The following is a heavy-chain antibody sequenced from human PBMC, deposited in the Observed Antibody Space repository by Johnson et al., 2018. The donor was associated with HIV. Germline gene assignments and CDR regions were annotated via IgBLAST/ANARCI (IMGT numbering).Heavy chain of an antibody. Sequence: VQLVESGGGLVQPGGSLRLSCAASGFTVSSNYMTWVRQAPGKGLEWVSVIFSGGSTYYADSVKGGLTISRDNSKNTLYLQMNSLRAEDTAVYYCARACRDGYTCDVFDIWGQGTMVTVSS. CDR2: IFSGGST. V-gene: IGHV3-66*01. CDR3: ARACRDGYTCDVFDI. J-gene: IGHJ3*02. D-gene: IGHD5-24*01. CDR1: GFTVSSNY.